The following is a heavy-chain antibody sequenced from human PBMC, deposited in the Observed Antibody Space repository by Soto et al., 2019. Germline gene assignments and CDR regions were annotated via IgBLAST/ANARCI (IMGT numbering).Heavy chain of an antibody. CDR3: ARDQSPSSGWPGMDV. D-gene: IGHD6-19*01. Sequence: QVQLVQSGAEVKKPGASVKVSCEASGYTFTDYYMHWVRQAPGQGLEWVGWINPNSGGTNYAQKFQGRVTMTRDTSISTAYMELSRLRSDDTAVYYCARDQSPSSGWPGMDVWGQGTTVTVSS. J-gene: IGHJ6*02. CDR2: INPNSGGT. V-gene: IGHV1-2*02. CDR1: GYTFTDYY.